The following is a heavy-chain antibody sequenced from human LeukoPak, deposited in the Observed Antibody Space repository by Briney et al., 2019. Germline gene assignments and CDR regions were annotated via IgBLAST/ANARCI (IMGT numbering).Heavy chain of an antibody. CDR1: GYTFTSYA. J-gene: IGHJ4*02. V-gene: IGHV7-4-1*02. D-gene: IGHD3-16*02. CDR2: IHPSTGNP. CDR3: ARAYQRLGELSLPNY. Sequence: ASVKVSCKASGYTFTSYAMHWVRQAPGQRLEWMGWIHPSTGNPTYAQGFTGRFVFSLDTSVSTTYLQISSLKAEDTAVYYCARAYQRLGELSLPNYWGQGTLVTVSS.